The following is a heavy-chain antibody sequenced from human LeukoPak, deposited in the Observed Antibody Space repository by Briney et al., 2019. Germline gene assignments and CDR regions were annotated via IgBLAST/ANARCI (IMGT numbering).Heavy chain of an antibody. J-gene: IGHJ4*02. CDR2: IYRGGST. CDR3: ASSLLATMGPLFY. CDR1: GFTVSSNY. Sequence: PEGSLRLSCAASGFTVSSNYMSWVRQAPGKGLEWVSVIYRGGSTYYGDSVKGRFTISRDNSKNTLFLQMDSLRADDTAVYYCASSLLATMGPLFYWGLGALVTVSS. D-gene: IGHD5-24*01. V-gene: IGHV3-53*01.